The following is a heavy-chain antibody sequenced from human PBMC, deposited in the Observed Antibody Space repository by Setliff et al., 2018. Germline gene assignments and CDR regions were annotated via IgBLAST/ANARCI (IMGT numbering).Heavy chain of an antibody. D-gene: IGHD1-26*01. J-gene: IGHJ6*04. V-gene: IGHV1-18*01. CDR1: GYAFNRNG. Sequence: ASVQVSCKASGYAFNRNGMSWVRQAPGQGLEWMGWISSSSGNTNYAQKFQGRVTMTRDTSTSTFYMELRSLTSDDTAVYYCARDTNQWDTTYMDVWGKGTTVTVSS. CDR3: ARDTNQWDTTYMDV. CDR2: ISSSSGNT.